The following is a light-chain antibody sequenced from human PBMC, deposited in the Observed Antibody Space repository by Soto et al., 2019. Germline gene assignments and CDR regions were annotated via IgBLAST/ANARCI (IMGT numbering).Light chain of an antibody. CDR2: EVI. Sequence: QSVLTQVASVSGSPGQSITISCTGTSSDVGTFNLVSWYQQHPGKAPRLMIYEVIKRPSGVSNRFSGSKSGNTASLTISGLXXEXXXXXXCXXXXXXXXXXFGTGXK. V-gene: IGLV2-23*02. CDR1: SSDVGTFNL. CDR3: XXXXXXXXXX. J-gene: IGLJ1*01.